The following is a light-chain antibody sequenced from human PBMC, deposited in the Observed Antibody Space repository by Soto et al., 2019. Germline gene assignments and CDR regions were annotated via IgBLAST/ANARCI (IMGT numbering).Light chain of an antibody. J-gene: IGKJ1*01. V-gene: IGKV1-27*01. CDR3: QQYFSAPDT. CDR2: AAS. CDR1: QAIRNY. Sequence: DIQMTQSPSSLSASVGDRVTITCRASQAIRNYLAWYQQEPGKVPKLLIYAASTLQLGVPSRFSVSASGTDFTLTISSLQPEDVATYYCQQYFSAPDTFGQGTNVEIK.